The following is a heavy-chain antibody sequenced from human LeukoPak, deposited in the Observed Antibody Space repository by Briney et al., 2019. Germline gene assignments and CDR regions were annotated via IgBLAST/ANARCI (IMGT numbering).Heavy chain of an antibody. V-gene: IGHV3-23*01. J-gene: IGHJ4*02. CDR3: AKVKVGAIYYFDY. D-gene: IGHD1-26*01. Sequence: PGGSLRLSCGASGFTFSSNWMSWVRQAPGKGLEWVSAISGSGGSTYYADSVKGRFTISRDNSKNTLYLQMNSLRAEDTAVYYCAKVKVGAIYYFDYWGQGTLVTVSS. CDR1: GFTFSSNW. CDR2: ISGSGGST.